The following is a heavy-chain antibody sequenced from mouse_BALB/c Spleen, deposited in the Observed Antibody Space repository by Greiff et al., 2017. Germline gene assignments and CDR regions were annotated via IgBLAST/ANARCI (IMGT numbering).Heavy chain of an antibody. CDR3: ARHEVTTKGFAY. CDR2: ISSGGSYT. CDR1: GFTFSSYG. V-gene: IGHV5-6*01. D-gene: IGHD2-2*01. J-gene: IGHJ3*01. Sequence: EVKLVESGGDLVKPGGSLKLSCAASGFTFSSYGMSWVRQTPDKRLEWVATISSGGSYTYYPDSVKGRFTISRDNAKNTLYLQMSSLKSEDTAMYYCARHEVTTKGFAYWGQGTLVTVSA.